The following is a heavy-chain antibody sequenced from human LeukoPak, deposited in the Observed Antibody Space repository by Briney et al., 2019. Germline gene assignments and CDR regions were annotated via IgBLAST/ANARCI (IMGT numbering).Heavy chain of an antibody. Sequence: ASVKVSCKASGYTFTSYGISWVRQAPGQGLEWMGWISAYNGNTNYAQKLQGRVTMTTDTSTSTAYMELRSLRSDDTAVYYCARGFPLRPYYGFWSGYYEGPGYFDYWGQGTLVTVSS. CDR1: GYTFTSYG. D-gene: IGHD3-3*01. CDR2: ISAYNGNT. CDR3: ARGFPLRPYYGFWSGYYEGPGYFDY. J-gene: IGHJ4*02. V-gene: IGHV1-18*01.